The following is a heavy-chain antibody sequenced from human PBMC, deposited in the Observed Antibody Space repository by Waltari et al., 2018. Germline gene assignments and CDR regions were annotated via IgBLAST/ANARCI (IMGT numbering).Heavy chain of an antibody. Sequence: QVQLQQWGAGLLKPSETLSLTCAVYGGSFSGYYWSWIRQTPGKGLEWMGEINHSGSTNYNPSLKSRVTISVDTSKHQFSRKLSSVTAADTAVYYCARGLRSGYYSDYWGQGTLVTVSS. D-gene: IGHD3-3*01. CDR3: ARGLRSGYYSDY. J-gene: IGHJ4*02. V-gene: IGHV4-34*01. CDR2: INHSGST. CDR1: GGSFSGYY.